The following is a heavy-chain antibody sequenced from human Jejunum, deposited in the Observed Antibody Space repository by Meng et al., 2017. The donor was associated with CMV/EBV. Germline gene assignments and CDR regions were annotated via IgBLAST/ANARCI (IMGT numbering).Heavy chain of an antibody. Sequence: AASGFTFDDDAMGWVRQAPGKGLGWVSLISWDGGSTYYADSVKGRFTISRDNSKNSLYLQMNSLRAEDTALYYYAKGDSVTHYFDYWGQGTLVTVSS. CDR3: AKGDSVTHYFDY. CDR2: ISWDGGST. D-gene: IGHD4-11*01. J-gene: IGHJ4*02. V-gene: IGHV3-43D*03. CDR1: GFTFDDDA.